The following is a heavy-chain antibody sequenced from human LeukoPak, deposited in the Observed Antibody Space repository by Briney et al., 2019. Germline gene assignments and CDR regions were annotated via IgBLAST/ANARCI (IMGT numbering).Heavy chain of an antibody. CDR1: GGSISSYY. CDR3: ARGEGATPYYYYYMDV. Sequence: PSETLSLTCTVSGGSISSYYWSWIRQPPGKGLEWIGYIYYSGSTNYNPSLKSRVTISVDTSKNQFSLKLSSVTAADTAVYYCARGEGATPYYYYYMDVWGKGTTVTISS. V-gene: IGHV4-59*01. J-gene: IGHJ6*03. D-gene: IGHD1-26*01. CDR2: IYYSGST.